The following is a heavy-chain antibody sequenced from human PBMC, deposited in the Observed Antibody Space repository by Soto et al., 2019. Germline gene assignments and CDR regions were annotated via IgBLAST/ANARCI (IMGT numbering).Heavy chain of an antibody. CDR1: GFTFSSYG. Sequence: PGGSLRLSCAASGFTFSSYGMHWVRQAPGKGLEWVAVISYDGSNKYYADSVKGRFTISRDNSKNTLYLQMNSLRAEDTAVYYCAKDLGYSSSCLGMDVWGQGTTVTVSS. V-gene: IGHV3-30*18. CDR2: ISYDGSNK. D-gene: IGHD6-6*01. CDR3: AKDLGYSSSCLGMDV. J-gene: IGHJ6*02.